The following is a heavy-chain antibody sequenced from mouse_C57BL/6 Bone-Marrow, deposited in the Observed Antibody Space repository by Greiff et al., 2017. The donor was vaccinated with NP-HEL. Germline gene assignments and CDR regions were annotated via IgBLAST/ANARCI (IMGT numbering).Heavy chain of an antibody. CDR1: GFSLSTFGMG. J-gene: IGHJ4*01. CDR2: ICWDDDK. Sequence: QVTLKESGPGILQPSQTLSLTCSFSGFSLSTFGMGVGWIRQPSGKGLEWLAHICWDDDKYYNPALKSRLTISKDTSKNQIFLKIANVDTADTATYYSARIITAVVDRAMDYWGQGTSVTVSS. V-gene: IGHV8-8*01. D-gene: IGHD1-1*01. CDR3: ARIITAVVDRAMDY.